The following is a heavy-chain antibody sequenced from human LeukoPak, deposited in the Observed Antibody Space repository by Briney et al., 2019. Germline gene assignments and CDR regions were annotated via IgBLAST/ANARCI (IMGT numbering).Heavy chain of an antibody. CDR3: ARVGSSWYWDDY. V-gene: IGHV4-38-2*01. J-gene: IGHJ4*02. Sequence: SEALSLTCAVSDYSVTSAYYWGWIRQFPGKELEWIGSIFHGETTYYNPSLESRVTISVDPSKNQFSLRLTSVTAADTAVYYCARVGSSWYWDDYWGQGTLVTVSS. D-gene: IGHD6-13*01. CDR2: IFHGETT. CDR1: DYSVTSAYY.